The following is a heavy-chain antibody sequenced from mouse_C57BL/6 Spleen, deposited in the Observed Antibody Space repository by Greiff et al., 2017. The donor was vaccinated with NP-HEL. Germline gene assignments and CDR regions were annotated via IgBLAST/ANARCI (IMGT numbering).Heavy chain of an antibody. D-gene: IGHD2-4*01. CDR2: IWTGGGT. Sequence: VQLQQSGPGLVAPSQSLSIPCTVSGFSLTSYAISWVRQPPGKGLAWLGVIWTGGGTNYNSALKSRLSIRKDNSKSQVFLKMNSLQTDDTARYYCARELGYYDYDGGYYYAMDDWGQGTSVTVSS. CDR3: ARELGYYDYDGGYYYAMDD. V-gene: IGHV2-9-1*01. CDR1: GFSLTSYA. J-gene: IGHJ4*01.